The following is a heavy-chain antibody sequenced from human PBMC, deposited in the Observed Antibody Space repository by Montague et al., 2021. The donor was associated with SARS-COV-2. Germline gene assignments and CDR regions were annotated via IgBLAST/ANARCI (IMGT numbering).Heavy chain of an antibody. CDR1: GGSVSTVNYY. Sequence: SETLSLTCTVSGGSVSTVNYYWGWVRQTPGKGLDWVGSISYSGATYYTPSLETRVSISRDTSKSQFSLELRSVTAADTAVYYCARERQEVGIYFDPWGHGTLVTVSS. V-gene: IGHV4-39*07. J-gene: IGHJ5*02. CDR3: ARERQEVGIYFDP. D-gene: IGHD1-1*01. CDR2: ISYSGAT.